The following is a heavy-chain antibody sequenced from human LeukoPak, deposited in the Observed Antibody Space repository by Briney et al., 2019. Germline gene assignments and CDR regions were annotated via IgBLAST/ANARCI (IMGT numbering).Heavy chain of an antibody. V-gene: IGHV3-21*01. Sequence: GESLKISCAASGFTFSSYGLNWVRQAPGKGLEWVSTISSGGHIYYEDSVKGRFTISRDNAKNSLYLQMNSLGAEDTAVYYCARDQDGGKYYYESSGYSHWGQGILVTVSS. D-gene: IGHD3-22*01. CDR1: GFTFSSYG. J-gene: IGHJ4*02. CDR3: ARDQDGGKYYYESSGYSH. CDR2: ISSGGHI.